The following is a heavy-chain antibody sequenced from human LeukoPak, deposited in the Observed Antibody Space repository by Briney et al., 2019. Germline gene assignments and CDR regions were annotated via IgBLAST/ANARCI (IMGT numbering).Heavy chain of an antibody. D-gene: IGHD6-19*01. CDR3: ARDLGYSSGPNY. J-gene: IGHJ4*02. V-gene: IGHV3-21*01. CDR2: ISGGSSFT. Sequence: PGWSLRLSCAASGFSFSSFSMNWVRQAPGKGLEWVSYISGGSSFTYYVDSVKGRFTISRDNAKNSLYLQMNSLSAEDTAVYYCARDLGYSSGPNYWGQGTRVTVSS. CDR1: GFSFSSFS.